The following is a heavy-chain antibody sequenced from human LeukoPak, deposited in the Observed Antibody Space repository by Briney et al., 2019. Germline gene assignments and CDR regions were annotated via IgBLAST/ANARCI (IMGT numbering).Heavy chain of an antibody. CDR2: INPSGGST. V-gene: IGHV1-46*01. J-gene: IGHJ6*02. D-gene: IGHD6-13*01. Sequence: ASVKVSCKASGYTFTSYYMHWVRQAPGQGLEWKGIINPSGGSTSCAQKFQGRVTMTRDTSTSTVYMELSSLRSEDTAVYYCARDLGIAAAGNYYYGMDVWGQGTTVTVSS. CDR3: ARDLGIAAAGNYYYGMDV. CDR1: GYTFTSYY.